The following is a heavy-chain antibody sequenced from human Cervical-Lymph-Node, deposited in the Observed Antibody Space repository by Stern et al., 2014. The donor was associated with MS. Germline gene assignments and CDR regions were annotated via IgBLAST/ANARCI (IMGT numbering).Heavy chain of an antibody. J-gene: IGHJ4*02. Sequence: VQLVESGAELKKPGSSVKVSCKVSGGSFSNFTISWVRQAPGQGLEWMEEIIPVLGIRTYAEKFQGKLTITADKSASTAYMELRSLTSEDTAVYFCARFSGWGQGTLVTVSS. V-gene: IGHV1-69*17. D-gene: IGHD2-8*02. CDR3: ARFSG. CDR2: IIPVLGIR. CDR1: GGSFSNFT.